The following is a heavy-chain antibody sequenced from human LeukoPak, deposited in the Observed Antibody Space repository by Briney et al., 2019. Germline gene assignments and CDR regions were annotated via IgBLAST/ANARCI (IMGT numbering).Heavy chain of an antibody. CDR2: IYPGDSDT. V-gene: IGHV5-51*01. D-gene: IGHD3-10*01. CDR3: ARRGGIGDLDY. J-gene: IGHJ4*02. Sequence: GESLKISCQGSGYTFTDYWIGWVRQMPGKGLEWMGIIYPGDSDTRYSPSFHGQVTISVDKSISTAYLQWSSLKASDTAMYYCARRGGIGDLDYWGQGALVTVSS. CDR1: GYTFTDYW.